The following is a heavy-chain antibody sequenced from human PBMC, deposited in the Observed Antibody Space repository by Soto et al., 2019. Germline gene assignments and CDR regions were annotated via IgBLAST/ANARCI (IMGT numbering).Heavy chain of an antibody. CDR3: ARSDCTGAYCYSWPFNYGVDV. J-gene: IGHJ6*02. CDR2: IWYDGSNK. CDR1: GFTFNTYG. Sequence: PGGSLRLTCRISGFTFNTYGIHWFRQAPGKVLEWVAIIWYDGSNKYYADSVKGRFTISRDNSKNTLYLQMNSLRAEDTALYYCARSDCTGAYCYSWPFNYGVDVWGQGTTVTVSS. V-gene: IGHV3-33*08. D-gene: IGHD2-21*02.